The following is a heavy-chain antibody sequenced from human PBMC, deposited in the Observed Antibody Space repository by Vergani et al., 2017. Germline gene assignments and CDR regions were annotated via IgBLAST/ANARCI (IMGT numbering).Heavy chain of an antibody. D-gene: IGHD5-12*01. CDR3: ARPLATIGRTSDWFDS. V-gene: IGHV4-39*01. CDR2: IYYSGST. J-gene: IGHJ5*01. CDR1: GGSISSSSYY. Sequence: QLQLQESGPGLVKPSETLSLTCTVSGGSISSSSYYWGWIRQPPGKGLEWIGSIYYSGSTYYNPSLKSRVTISVDTSKNQFSLKLRSVTAADTAVYYCARPLATIGRTSDWFDSWGQGTLVTVSS.